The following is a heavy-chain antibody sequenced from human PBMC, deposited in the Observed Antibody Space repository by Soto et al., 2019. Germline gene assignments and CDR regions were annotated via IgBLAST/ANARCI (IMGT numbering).Heavy chain of an antibody. D-gene: IGHD1-1*01. CDR2: IWYDGSNK. Sequence: PGGSLRLSCAASGFTFSSYGMHWVRQAPGKGLEWVAVIWYDGSNKYYADSVKGRFTISRDNSKNTLYLQMNSLRAEDTAVFYCSRLARATRPEQAFDVWGRGTMVTVSS. CDR3: SRLARATRPEQAFDV. J-gene: IGHJ3*01. V-gene: IGHV3-33*01. CDR1: GFTFSSYG.